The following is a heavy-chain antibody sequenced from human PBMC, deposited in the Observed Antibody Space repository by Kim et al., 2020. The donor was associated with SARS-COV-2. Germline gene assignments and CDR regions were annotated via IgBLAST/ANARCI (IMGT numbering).Heavy chain of an antibody. V-gene: IGHV1-69*04. CDR2: IIPILGIA. CDR1: GGTFSSYA. CDR3: ARDPGIVVAGTTYYYYYGM. Sequence: SVKVSCKASGGTFSSYAISWVRQAPGQGLEWMGRIIPILGIANYAQKFQGRVTITADKSTSTAYMELSSLRSEDTAVYYCARDPGIVVAGTTYYYYYGM. J-gene: IGHJ6*01. D-gene: IGHD6-19*01.